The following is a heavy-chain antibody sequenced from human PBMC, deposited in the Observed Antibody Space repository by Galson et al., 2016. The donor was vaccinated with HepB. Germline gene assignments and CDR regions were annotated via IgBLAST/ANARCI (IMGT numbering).Heavy chain of an antibody. CDR1: GFTFSRFA. J-gene: IGHJ3*02. D-gene: IGHD3-22*01. V-gene: IGHV3-23*01. Sequence: SLRLSCAASGFTFSRFAVSWVRQAPGKGLEWVSFISGNSDSTMYADSVKGRFIISRDNSKNTLYLQMNNLRAEDTAVYYCAKGLSSGLRDPFDIWGQGTMISVSS. CDR2: ISGNSDST. CDR3: AKGLSSGLRDPFDI.